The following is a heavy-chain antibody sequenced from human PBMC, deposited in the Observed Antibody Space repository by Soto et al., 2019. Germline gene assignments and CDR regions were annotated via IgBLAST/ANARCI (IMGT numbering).Heavy chain of an antibody. V-gene: IGHV4-59*01. D-gene: IGHD3-3*01. CDR3: ARVLFGRGNWFDP. CDR1: GGSISSYY. J-gene: IGHJ5*02. Sequence: QVQLQESGPGLVKPSETLSLTCTVSGGSISSYYWSWIRQPPGKGLERIGYIYYSGYTNYNPSLKSRVTISVDTSKNQFSLKLSSVTAADTAVYYCARVLFGRGNWFDPWGQGTLVTVSS. CDR2: IYYSGYT.